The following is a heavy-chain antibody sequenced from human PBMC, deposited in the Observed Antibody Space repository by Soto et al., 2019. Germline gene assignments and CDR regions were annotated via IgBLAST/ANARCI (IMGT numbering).Heavy chain of an antibody. V-gene: IGHV4-34*01. CDR1: GGSFSGYY. CDR2: INHSGST. Sequence: SETLSLTCADYGGSFSGYYWSWIRQPPGKGLEWIGEINHSGSTNYNPSLKSRVTISVDTSKNQFSLKLSSVTAADTAVYYCARGLRAVAGTAWFDPWGQGTLVTVSS. D-gene: IGHD6-19*01. CDR3: ARGLRAVAGTAWFDP. J-gene: IGHJ5*02.